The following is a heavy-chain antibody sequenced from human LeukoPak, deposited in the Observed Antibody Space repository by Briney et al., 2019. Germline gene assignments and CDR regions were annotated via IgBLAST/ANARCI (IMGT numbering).Heavy chain of an antibody. V-gene: IGHV3-23*01. CDR2: ISDIGIGT. CDR1: GFIFTNYF. J-gene: IGHJ3*02. CDR3: AKRGGGTMFAFDI. Sequence: GGSLRLSCAASGFIFTNYFMGWVRQAPGKGLELVSSISDIGIGTYYADSVKGRFTIFRDNSKNILYLQMNSLRAEDTAIYYCAKRGGGTMFAFDIWGQGTMVTVSS. D-gene: IGHD3-10*02.